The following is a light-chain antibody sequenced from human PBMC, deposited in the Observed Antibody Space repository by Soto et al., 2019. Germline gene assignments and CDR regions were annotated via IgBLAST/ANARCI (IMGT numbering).Light chain of an antibody. V-gene: IGKV1-39*01. J-gene: IGKJ5*01. CDR2: AAS. CDR1: QSISVY. Sequence: DIQMTQSPSSLSASVGDSVTITCLASQSISVYLNWYQQRPGKAPKLLIFAASSLQSGVPSRFSGSGSETDFTLTISSLQPEDFATYYCQQTYSSLITFGQGTRLQIK. CDR3: QQTYSSLIT.